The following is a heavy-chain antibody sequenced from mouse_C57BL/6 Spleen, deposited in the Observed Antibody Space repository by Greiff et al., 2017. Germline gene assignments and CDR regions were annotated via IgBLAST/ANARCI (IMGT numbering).Heavy chain of an antibody. CDR1: GYTFTSYW. D-gene: IGHD2-4*01. Sequence: VQLQQPGAELVMPGASVKLSCKASGYTFTSYWMHWVKQRPGQGLEWIGEIDPSDSYTNYNQKFKGKSTLTVDKSSSTAYMQLSSLTSEASAVYYCASEGNYDLNWYFDVWGTGTTVTVSS. CDR2: IDPSDSYT. CDR3: ASEGNYDLNWYFDV. V-gene: IGHV1-69*01. J-gene: IGHJ1*03.